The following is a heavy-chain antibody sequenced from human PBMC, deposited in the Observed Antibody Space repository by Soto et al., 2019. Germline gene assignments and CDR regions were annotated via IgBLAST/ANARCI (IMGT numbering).Heavy chain of an antibody. CDR2: FDPENAER. D-gene: IGHD3-9*01. Sequence: QVQLVQSGAEVKKPGASVKVSCQVSGYTLSELSIHWVRQAPGAGLEWMGGFDPENAERIYAQKFQGRVTMTDDTSTDTAYMELSSLRSEDTAVYYCATGHNYDILTGYYIGLDYWGQGALVTVSS. J-gene: IGHJ4*02. CDR3: ATGHNYDILTGYYIGLDY. V-gene: IGHV1-24*01. CDR1: GYTLSELS.